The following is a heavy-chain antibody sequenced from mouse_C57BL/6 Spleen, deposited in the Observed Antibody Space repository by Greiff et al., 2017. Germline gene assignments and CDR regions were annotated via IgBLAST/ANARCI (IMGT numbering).Heavy chain of an antibody. J-gene: IGHJ3*01. CDR1: GFTFSDYG. V-gene: IGHV5-17*01. Sequence: EVKLVESGGGLVKPGGSLKLSCAASGFTFSDYGMHWVRQAPEKGLEWVAYISSGSSTIYYADTVKGRFTISRDNAKNTLFLQMTSLRSEDTAMYYCAKSNFGPFAYWGQGTLVTVSA. D-gene: IGHD3-1*01. CDR3: AKSNFGPFAY. CDR2: ISSGSSTI.